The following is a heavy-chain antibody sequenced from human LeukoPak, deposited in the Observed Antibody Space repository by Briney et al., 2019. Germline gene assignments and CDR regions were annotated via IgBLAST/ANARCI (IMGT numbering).Heavy chain of an antibody. Sequence: SETLSLTCTVSGGSISSSSYYWGWIRQPPGKGLEWIGGIYYSGSTYYNPSLKSRVTISVDTSKNQFSLKLSSVTAADTAVYYCARLHGSGSFDYWGQGTLVTVSS. J-gene: IGHJ4*02. CDR2: IYYSGST. CDR3: ARLHGSGSFDY. CDR1: GGSISSSSYY. D-gene: IGHD3-10*01. V-gene: IGHV4-39*01.